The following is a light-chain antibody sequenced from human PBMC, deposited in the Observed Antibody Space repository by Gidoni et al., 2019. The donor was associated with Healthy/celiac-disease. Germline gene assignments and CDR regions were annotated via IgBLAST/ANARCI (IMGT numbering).Light chain of an antibody. CDR3: QQRSNWPPGFT. V-gene: IGKV3-11*01. J-gene: IGKJ3*01. Sequence: EIVLTQSPATLSLSPGDRATLSCRASQSVSSYLAWYQQKPGQAPRHLIYDASNSATGIPARVSGSGSGTDFTLTISSLGPEDFAVYYCQQRSNWPPGFTFGPGTKVDIK. CDR1: QSVSSY. CDR2: DAS.